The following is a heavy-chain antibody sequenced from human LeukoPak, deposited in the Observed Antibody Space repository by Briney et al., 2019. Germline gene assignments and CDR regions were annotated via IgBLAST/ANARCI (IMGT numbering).Heavy chain of an antibody. CDR3: ARGLPNGGNSYFDY. D-gene: IGHD4-23*01. Sequence: GGSLRLSCAASGFTFSSSVMSWVRQAPGKGLEWASTINGGGTRTYYAVSVNGRFIISRDNSMNTLYLQMNGLRAEDTAVYYCARGLPNGGNSYFDYWGQGTLVTVSP. CDR1: GFTFSSSV. J-gene: IGHJ4*02. V-gene: IGHV3-23*01. CDR2: INGGGTRT.